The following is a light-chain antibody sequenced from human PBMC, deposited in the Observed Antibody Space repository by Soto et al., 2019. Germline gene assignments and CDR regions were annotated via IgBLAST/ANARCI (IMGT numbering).Light chain of an antibody. J-gene: IGLJ2*01. V-gene: IGLV2-14*01. CDR1: SSDVGGYNY. CDR2: YVS. CDR3: SSYTSSSTLGVV. Sequence: QSALTQPDSVSGSPQQSITISCTGTSSDVGGYNYVSWYQQHPGKAPKLMIYYVSNRPSGVSNRFSGSKSGNTASLTISGLQAEDEAYYYCSSYTSSSTLGVVFGGGTKLTVL.